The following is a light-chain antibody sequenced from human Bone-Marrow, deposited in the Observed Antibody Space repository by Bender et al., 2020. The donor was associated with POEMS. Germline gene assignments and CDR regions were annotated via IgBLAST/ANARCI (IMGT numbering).Light chain of an antibody. CDR2: KDT. V-gene: IGLV3-25*03. CDR1: TLSSQY. Sequence: SYELIQPPSVSVSPGQTATITCSGDTLSSQYAFWYQQKPGQAPVMVIYKDTEKASGIPERFSGSSSGTTATLTISGVQSEDEADYFCQSPDRSSNTLFGGGTKLTVL. CDR3: QSPDRSSNTL. J-gene: IGLJ3*02.